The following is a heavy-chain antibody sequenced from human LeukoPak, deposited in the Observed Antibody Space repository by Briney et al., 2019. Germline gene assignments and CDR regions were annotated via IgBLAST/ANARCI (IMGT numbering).Heavy chain of an antibody. CDR2: IKEDGSEK. CDR3: ARWGPHCTGGDCHLYFYGMDV. J-gene: IGHJ6*02. Sequence: GGSLRLSCVVSGFTFSRYWMTWVRQAPGKGLEWVANIKEDGSEKYYMDPVQGRFSISRDNVKNSLYLQMNSLGAEDTAVYYCARWGPHCTGGDCHLYFYGMDVWGQGTTVAVSS. CDR1: GFTFSRYW. V-gene: IGHV3-7*04. D-gene: IGHD2-8*02.